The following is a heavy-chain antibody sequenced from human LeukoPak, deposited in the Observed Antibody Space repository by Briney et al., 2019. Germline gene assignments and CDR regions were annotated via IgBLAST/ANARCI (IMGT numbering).Heavy chain of an antibody. Sequence: GGSLRLSCAASGFTFSSYSMNWVRQAPGKGLEWVSYISSSSTIYYADSVKGRFTISRDNAKNSLYLQMNSLRDEDTAVYYCARDQIHSHDYWGQGTLVTVSS. CDR2: ISSSSTI. CDR1: GFTFSSYS. CDR3: ARDQIHSHDY. J-gene: IGHJ4*02. D-gene: IGHD5-18*01. V-gene: IGHV3-48*02.